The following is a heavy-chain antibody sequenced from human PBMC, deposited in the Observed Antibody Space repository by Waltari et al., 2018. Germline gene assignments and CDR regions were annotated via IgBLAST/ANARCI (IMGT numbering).Heavy chain of an antibody. D-gene: IGHD6-13*01. CDR3: AREGYSTSFDY. CDR2: IDYSGST. CDR1: GHPIRSGHH. Sequence: QVQLQESGPGLLRPSETLSLTCTVSGHPIRSGHHWGWIRQPPGKGLEWAGRIDYSGSTNYNPSLKSRVSISIDTSKNQFSLRLTSVTAADTAVYYCAREGYSTSFDYWGRGMLVTVSS. V-gene: IGHV4-38-2*02. J-gene: IGHJ4*02.